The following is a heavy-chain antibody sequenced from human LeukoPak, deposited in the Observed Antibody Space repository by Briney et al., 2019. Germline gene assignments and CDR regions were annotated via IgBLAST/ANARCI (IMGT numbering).Heavy chain of an antibody. CDR3: AKVQAAGILAFDI. CDR2: ISYDGSNK. Sequence: GGSLRLSCAASGFTFSSYAMHWLRQAPGKGLEGVAVISYDGSNKYYADSVKGRFTISRDNSKNTMYLQMNSLRAEDTAVYYCAKVQAAGILAFDIWGQGKMVTVSS. V-gene: IGHV3-30-3*01. J-gene: IGHJ3*02. CDR1: GFTFSSYA. D-gene: IGHD6-13*01.